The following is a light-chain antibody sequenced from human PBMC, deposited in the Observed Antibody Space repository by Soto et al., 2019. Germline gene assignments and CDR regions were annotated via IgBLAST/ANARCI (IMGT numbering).Light chain of an antibody. CDR3: QQRSNWPFT. Sequence: EIVLTQSPANLSLSPGEGAILSCRASQSVSRYLAWYQQKPGQAPRLLIYDASNRATGIPARFSGSGSGTDFTLTISSLEPEDFAVYYCQQRSNWPFTFGPGTKLDIK. J-gene: IGKJ3*01. CDR1: QSVSRY. V-gene: IGKV3-11*01. CDR2: DAS.